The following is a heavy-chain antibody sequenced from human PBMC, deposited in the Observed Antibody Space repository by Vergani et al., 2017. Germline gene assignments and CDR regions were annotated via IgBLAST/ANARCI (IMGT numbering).Heavy chain of an antibody. CDR3: AXAPSIAARPMHMAV. Sequence: QLQLQESGSGLVKPSQTLCLTCAVSGGSISSGGYSWSWIRQPPGKGLEWIGYIYHSGSTYYNPSLKSRVTISVDRSKNQFSLKLSSVTAADTAVYYCAXAPSIAARPMHMAVGGKGTTVTVSS. V-gene: IGHV4-30-2*01. J-gene: IGHJ6*03. CDR1: GGSISSGGYS. CDR2: IYHSGST. D-gene: IGHD6-6*01.